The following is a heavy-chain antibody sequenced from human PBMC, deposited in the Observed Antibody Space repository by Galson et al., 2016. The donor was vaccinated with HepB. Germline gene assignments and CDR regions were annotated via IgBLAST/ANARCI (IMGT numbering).Heavy chain of an antibody. CDR2: ISTDESNK. V-gene: IGHV3-30*03. CDR1: GFIFSTYG. D-gene: IGHD4-23*01. J-gene: IGHJ2*01. CDR3: ARGLRWYWYLDL. Sequence: LRLSCAASGFIFSTYGMHWVRQAPGKGLEWVALISTDESNKYYGDSVKGRFTISRDNSKNTLYLQMNSLRADDTAVYYCARGLRWYWYLDLWGRGTLVTVSS.